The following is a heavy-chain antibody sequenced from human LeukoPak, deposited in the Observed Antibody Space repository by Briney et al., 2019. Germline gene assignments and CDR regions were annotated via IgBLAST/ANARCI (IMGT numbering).Heavy chain of an antibody. Sequence: PGRSLRLSCAASGFTFSSYWMSWVRQAPGKGLEWVANIKQYGSDKYYVDSVKGRFTISRDNAKNSLYLQMNSLRAEDTAVYYSPRVDILSAYYIPLGFDSWGQGTLVTASS. CDR1: GFTFSSYW. D-gene: IGHD3-9*01. CDR3: PRVDILSAYYIPLGFDS. J-gene: IGHJ4*02. CDR2: IKQYGSDK. V-gene: IGHV3-7*01.